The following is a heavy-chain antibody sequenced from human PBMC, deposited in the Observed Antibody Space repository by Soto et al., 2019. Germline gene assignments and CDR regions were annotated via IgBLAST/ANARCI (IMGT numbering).Heavy chain of an antibody. J-gene: IGHJ6*02. CDR2: IYYSGST. CDR1: GGSISSSSYY. CDR3: ARGGGKSAYYYYGMDV. Sequence: SETLSLTCTVSGGSISSSSYYWGWIRQPPGKGLEWIGSIYYSGSTYYNPSLKSRVTISVDTSKNQFSLKLSSVTAADTAVYYCARGGGKSAYYYYGMDVWGQGTTVTVSS. V-gene: IGHV4-39*01.